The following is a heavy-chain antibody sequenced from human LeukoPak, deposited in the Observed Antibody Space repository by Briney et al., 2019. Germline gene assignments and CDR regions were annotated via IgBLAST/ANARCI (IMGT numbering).Heavy chain of an antibody. CDR3: TTDLNQRLKWFGNPLDH. CDR2: IRSETDGATT. Sequence: PGGSLILSCVASGFSFTYAWMSWVRQAPGKGLQWVGHIRSETDGATTDYAAAVQGRFTISRDDSKKMLFLEMNSLKTEDTAVYYCTTDLNQRLKWFGNPLDHWGQGTPVTVSS. J-gene: IGHJ4*02. V-gene: IGHV3-15*01. CDR1: GFSFTYAW. D-gene: IGHD3-10*01.